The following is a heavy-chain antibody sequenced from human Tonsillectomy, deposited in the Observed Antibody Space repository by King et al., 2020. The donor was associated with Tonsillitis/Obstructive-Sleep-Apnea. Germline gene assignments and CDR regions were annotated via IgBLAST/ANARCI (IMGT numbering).Heavy chain of an antibody. CDR1: GYSFTNYW. J-gene: IGHJ4*02. CDR2: IYPVDSDT. V-gene: IGHV5-51*01. Sequence: QLVQSGAEVKKPGESLKISCKGSGYSFTNYWIAWVRQMPGKGLEWVGIIYPVDSDTRYSPSFQGQVSISVHKSTSTAYLQWSSQKASDTAIYYCARSGTFHSWGQGPLVTVSS. D-gene: IGHD1-14*01. CDR3: ARSGTFHS.